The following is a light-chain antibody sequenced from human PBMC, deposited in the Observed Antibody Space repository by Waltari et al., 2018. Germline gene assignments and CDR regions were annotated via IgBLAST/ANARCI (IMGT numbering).Light chain of an antibody. CDR3: QQYNNWPLWT. V-gene: IGKV3-15*01. CDR1: QSVSSN. CDR2: GAS. J-gene: IGKJ1*01. Sequence: ELVMTQSPATLSVSQGERATLSCRASQSVSSNLAWYQQKPGQAPRLLIYGASTRATGIPARFSGSGSGTEFTLTISSLQSEDFAVYYCQQYNNWPLWTFGQGTKVEIK.